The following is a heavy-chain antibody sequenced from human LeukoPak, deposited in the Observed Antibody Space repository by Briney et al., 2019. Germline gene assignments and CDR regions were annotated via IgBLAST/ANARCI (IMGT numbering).Heavy chain of an antibody. CDR2: ISSSSSYI. V-gene: IGHV3-21*01. CDR3: ARDGKAAAGGVMGFDP. CDR1: GFTFSSYS. D-gene: IGHD6-13*01. J-gene: IGHJ5*02. Sequence: PGGSLRLSCAASGFTFSSYSMNWVRQAPGKGLEWVSSISSSSSYIYYADSVKGRFTIPRENAKNTLYLQMNSLGAEDTAVYYCARDGKAAAGGVMGFDPWGQGTLVTVSS.